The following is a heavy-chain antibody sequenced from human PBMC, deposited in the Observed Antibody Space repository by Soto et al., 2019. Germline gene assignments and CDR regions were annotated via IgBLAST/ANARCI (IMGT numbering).Heavy chain of an antibody. D-gene: IGHD1-26*01. CDR1: GFTFSSYG. J-gene: IGHJ4*02. Sequence: QVQLVESGGGVVQPGRSLRLSCAASGFTFSSYGMHWVRQAPGKGLEWVAVIWYDGSNKYYADSVKGRFTISRDNSKNSLYLQMNSLRAEDTAVYYCARGGGTFDYWGQGTLVTVSS. V-gene: IGHV3-33*01. CDR3: ARGGGTFDY. CDR2: IWYDGSNK.